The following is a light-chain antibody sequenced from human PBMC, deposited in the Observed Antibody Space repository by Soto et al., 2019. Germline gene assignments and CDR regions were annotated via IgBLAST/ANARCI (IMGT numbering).Light chain of an antibody. V-gene: IGKV3D-20*02. Sequence: DIVLTQSPDTLSLSPGERATLSCRASQSVSSNYLAWYQQKPGQAPRLLIYGASTRATGIPDRFSGSGSGTDFTLIISRLETEDFAVYYCQQRADWPITFGPGTKVDF. CDR3: QQRADWPIT. CDR2: GAS. CDR1: QSVSSNY. J-gene: IGKJ3*01.